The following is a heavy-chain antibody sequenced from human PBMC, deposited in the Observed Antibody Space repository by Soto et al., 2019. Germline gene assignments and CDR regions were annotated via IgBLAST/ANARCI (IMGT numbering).Heavy chain of an antibody. V-gene: IGHV4-34*01. Sequence: SETLSLTCAVHGGSFREYYWSWLRQPPGKGLEWIGEINQSGTTHYNPSLKRRINISIDTSKNQFSLNLTFVTAADTATYYCARDIITVIGGEIYYYFGMDVWGQGTTVTVSS. CDR3: ARDIITVIGGEIYYYFGMDV. J-gene: IGHJ6*02. CDR2: INQSGTT. D-gene: IGHD3-10*01. CDR1: GGSFREYY.